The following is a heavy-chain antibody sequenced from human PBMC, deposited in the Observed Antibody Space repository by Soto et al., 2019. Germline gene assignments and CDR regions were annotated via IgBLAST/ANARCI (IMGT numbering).Heavy chain of an antibody. D-gene: IGHD2-2*01. J-gene: IGHJ5*02. Sequence: PGGSLRLSCAASGFTFSTYWMHRVRQAPGKGLVWVSRINSDGSATTYADSVKGRFTISRDNAKNTLYLQMNSLTAEDAAVYYCASSRCGSSSCPNNWFDPWGQGTLVTVSS. CDR1: GFTFSTYW. CDR2: INSDGSAT. V-gene: IGHV3-74*01. CDR3: ASSRCGSSSCPNNWFDP.